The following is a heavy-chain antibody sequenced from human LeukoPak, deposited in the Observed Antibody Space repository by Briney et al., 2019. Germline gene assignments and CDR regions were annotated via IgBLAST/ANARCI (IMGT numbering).Heavy chain of an antibody. V-gene: IGHV3-48*01. D-gene: IGHD3-22*01. J-gene: IGHJ5*02. CDR2: ISSSSSTI. CDR3: ARGGYYDSSHWFDP. CDR1: GFTFSSYS. Sequence: PGGSLRLSCAASGFTFSSYSMNWVRQAPGKGLEWVSYISSSSSTIYYADSVKGRFTISRDNAKNSLYLRMNSLRAEDTAVYYCARGGYYDSSHWFDPWGQGTLVTVSS.